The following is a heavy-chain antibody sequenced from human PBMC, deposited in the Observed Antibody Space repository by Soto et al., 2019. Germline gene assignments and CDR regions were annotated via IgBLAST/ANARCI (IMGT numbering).Heavy chain of an antibody. CDR1: GFTFSSYS. Sequence: EVQLVESGGGLVQPGGSLRLSCAASGFTFSSYSMNWVRQAPGKGLEWVSYISSSSSTIYYADSVKGRFTISRDNAKNSLDLQMNSLRDEDTAVYYCAREKRDYDYVWGSYRYWGQGTLVTVSS. D-gene: IGHD3-16*02. V-gene: IGHV3-48*02. CDR3: AREKRDYDYVWGSYRY. J-gene: IGHJ4*02. CDR2: ISSSSSTI.